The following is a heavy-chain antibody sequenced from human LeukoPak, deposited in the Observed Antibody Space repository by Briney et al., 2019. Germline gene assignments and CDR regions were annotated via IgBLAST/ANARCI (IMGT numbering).Heavy chain of an antibody. CDR3: ARDGGPLNYYGSGSPSYYYGMDV. V-gene: IGHV6-1*01. D-gene: IGHD3-10*01. CDR1: GDSVSSNSAA. Sequence: SQTLSLTCAISGDSVSSNSAAWNWIRQSPSRGLEWLGRTYYRSKWYNDYAVSVKSRITINPDTSKNQFSLKLSSVTAADTAVYYCARDGGPLNYYGSGSPSYYYGMDVWGQGTTVTVSS. J-gene: IGHJ6*02. CDR2: TYYRSKWYN.